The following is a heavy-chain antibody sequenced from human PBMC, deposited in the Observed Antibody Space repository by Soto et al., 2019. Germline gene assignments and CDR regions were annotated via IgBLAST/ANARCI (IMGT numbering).Heavy chain of an antibody. J-gene: IGHJ1*01. CDR2: ISANGGRA. V-gene: IGHV3-23*04. CDR3: ASWVIALGGTGYFRH. D-gene: IGHD6-19*01. CDR1: GINFASHA. Sequence: VQLVESGGGVVQPGMSLRLTCEASGINFASHAMSWVRQAPGKGLEWVSGISANGGRANYADSVKGRFSLSRDNSKNTMFLQMDSLTAEDTAIYYCASWVIALGGTGYFRHWGQGTLVTVSS.